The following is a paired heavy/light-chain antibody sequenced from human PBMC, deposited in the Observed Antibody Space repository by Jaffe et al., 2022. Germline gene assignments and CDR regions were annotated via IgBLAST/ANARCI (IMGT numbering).Heavy chain of an antibody. D-gene: IGHD2-2*01. V-gene: IGHV4-38-2*01. Sequence: QVQLQESGPGLVKPSETLSLTCAVSGYSISSAYYWGWIRQPPGKGLEWIGSIFHSGGTYYNPSLKSRVTISVDTSKNQFSLKLSSVTAADTAVYYCARVGHFYCSTSTCHFDPWGQGTLVTVSS. CDR3: ARVGHFYCSTSTCHFDP. J-gene: IGHJ5*02. CDR1: GYSISSAYY. CDR2: IFHSGGT.
Light chain of an antibody. Sequence: QSALTQPASVSGSPGQSIIIPCTGTSSDVGGYNYVSWYQQHPGKAPKLMIYEVSNRPSGVSNRFSGSKSGNTASLTISGLQAEDESDYYCSSYTSSSTYVFGTGTKVTVL. CDR1: SSDVGGYNY. V-gene: IGLV2-14*01. CDR2: EVS. CDR3: SSYTSSSTYV. J-gene: IGLJ1*01.